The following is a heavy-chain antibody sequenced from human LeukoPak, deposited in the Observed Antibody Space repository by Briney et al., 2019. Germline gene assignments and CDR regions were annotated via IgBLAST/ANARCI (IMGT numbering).Heavy chain of an antibody. D-gene: IGHD3-10*01. Sequence: GGSLRLSCAVSGFTFSSFWMAWVRQPPGKGLEWVANMNQDGSAKTYVDSVKVRFTISRDNAKNSLYLQMDSLRAEDTAVYYCARDSRTYGYFWGRGTLVTVSS. CDR2: MNQDGSAK. CDR1: GFTFSSFW. V-gene: IGHV3-7*01. J-gene: IGHJ4*02. CDR3: ARDSRTYGYF.